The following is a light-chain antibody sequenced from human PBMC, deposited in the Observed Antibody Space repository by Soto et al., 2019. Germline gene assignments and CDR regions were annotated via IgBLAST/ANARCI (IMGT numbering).Light chain of an antibody. CDR2: ANN. V-gene: IGLV1-40*01. CDR1: SSNIGAGYD. CDR3: QSYDTNLIGV. J-gene: IGLJ1*01. Sequence: QSVLTQSPSVSGAPGQRVTISCTGSSSNIGAGYDVHWYQQFPGTAPKLLIYANNNRPSGVPDRFSASKSGTSASLAITGLQADDEADYYCQSYDTNLIGVFGTGNKLTVL.